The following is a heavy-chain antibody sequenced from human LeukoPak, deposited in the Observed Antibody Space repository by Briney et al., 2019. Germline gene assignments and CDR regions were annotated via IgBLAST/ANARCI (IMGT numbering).Heavy chain of an antibody. CDR3: ARVKRDFYDYVWGSYRYMLDY. CDR1: GGSISSYY. D-gene: IGHD3-16*02. V-gene: IGHV4-59*01. CDR2: IYYSGST. Sequence: PSETLSLTCTVSGGSISSYYWSWIRQPPGKGLEWIGYIYYSGSTNYNPSLKSRVTISVDTSKNQFSLKLSSVTAADTAVYYCARVKRDFYDYVWGSYRYMLDYWGQGTLVTVSS. J-gene: IGHJ4*02.